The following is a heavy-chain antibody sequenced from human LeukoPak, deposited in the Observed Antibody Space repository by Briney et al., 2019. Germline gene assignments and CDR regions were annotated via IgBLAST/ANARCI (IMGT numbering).Heavy chain of an antibody. CDR2: ISPGDSDT. CDR3: ARAAYGSGTYFTRSFDY. Sequence: GESLNISCTGSGYSFATYWIGWVRQMPGKGLEWMGTISPGDSDTRYSPSFQGQVTISADKSVSTAYLQWSSLKASDTAMYYCARAAYGSGTYFTRSFDYWGQGTLVTVSA. CDR1: GYSFATYW. J-gene: IGHJ4*02. V-gene: IGHV5-51*01. D-gene: IGHD3-10*01.